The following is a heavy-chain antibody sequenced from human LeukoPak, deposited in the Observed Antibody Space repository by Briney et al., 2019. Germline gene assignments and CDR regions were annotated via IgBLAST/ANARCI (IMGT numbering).Heavy chain of an antibody. CDR2: IWYDGSNK. Sequence: PGRSLRLSCAASGFTFSSYGMHWVRQAPGKGLEWVAVIWYDGSNKNYADSVKGRFTISRDNSKNTVYPQMNSLRAEDMAVYYCARDDCSGGSCYPDYWGQGTLVTVSS. CDR1: GFTFSSYG. J-gene: IGHJ4*02. CDR3: ARDDCSGGSCYPDY. D-gene: IGHD2-15*01. V-gene: IGHV3-33*01.